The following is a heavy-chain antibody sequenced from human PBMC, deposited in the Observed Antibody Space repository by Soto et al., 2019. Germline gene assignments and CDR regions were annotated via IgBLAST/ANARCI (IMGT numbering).Heavy chain of an antibody. Sequence: SETLSLTCAVYGGSFSGYYWSWIRQPPGKGLEWIGEINHSGSTNYNPSLKSRVTISVDTSKNQFSLKLSSVTAADTAVYYCAIPNEYYDYVWGSYRYTAPFDYWGQGTLVTVSS. CDR1: GGSFSGYY. CDR2: INHSGST. J-gene: IGHJ4*02. V-gene: IGHV4-34*01. D-gene: IGHD3-16*02. CDR3: AIPNEYYDYVWGSYRYTAPFDY.